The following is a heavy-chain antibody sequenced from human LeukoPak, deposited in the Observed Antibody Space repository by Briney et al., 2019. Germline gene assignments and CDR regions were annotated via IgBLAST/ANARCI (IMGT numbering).Heavy chain of an antibody. CDR3: ARDRRWFGDASGDWFDP. CDR1: GYSITSGYY. J-gene: IGHJ5*02. Sequence: PSETLSLTCAVSGYSITSGYYWGWIRQPPGKGLEWIGSIYHSGSTYYNPSLKSRVTISVDTSKNQFSPKLSSVTAADTAVYYCARDRRWFGDASGDWFDPWGQGTLVTVSS. D-gene: IGHD3-10*01. V-gene: IGHV4-38-2*02. CDR2: IYHSGST.